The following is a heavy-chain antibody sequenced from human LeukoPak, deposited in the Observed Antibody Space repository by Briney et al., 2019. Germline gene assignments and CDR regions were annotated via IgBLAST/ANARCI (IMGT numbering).Heavy chain of an antibody. CDR2: ISSSGSTI. D-gene: IGHD3-22*01. V-gene: IGHV3-48*04. J-gene: IGHJ4*02. Sequence: GGSQRLSCAVSGFTFSTYAMNWVRQAPGKGLEWVSYISSSGSTIYYADSVKGRFTISRDNAKNSLYLQMNSLRAEDTAVYYCARDDSPYYDSSRNPFDYWGQGTLVTVSS. CDR1: GFTFSTYA. CDR3: ARDDSPYYDSSRNPFDY.